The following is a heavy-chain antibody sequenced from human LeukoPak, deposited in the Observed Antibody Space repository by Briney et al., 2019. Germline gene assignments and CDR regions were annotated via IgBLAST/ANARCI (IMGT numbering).Heavy chain of an antibody. J-gene: IGHJ3*02. CDR2: IYPGDSDT. CDR3: ARPGEYYDSSGYRSDAFDI. D-gene: IGHD3-22*01. CDR1: GYSFPSYW. V-gene: IGHV5-51*01. Sequence: GESLKISCKGSGYSFPSYWIGWVRQMPGKGLEWMGIIYPGDSDTRYSPSFQGQVTISADKSISTAYLQWSSLKASDTAMYYCARPGEYYDSSGYRSDAFDIWGQGTMVTVSS.